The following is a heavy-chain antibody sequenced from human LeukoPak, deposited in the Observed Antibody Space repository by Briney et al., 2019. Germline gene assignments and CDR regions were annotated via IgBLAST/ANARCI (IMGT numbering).Heavy chain of an antibody. CDR1: GFTFSSYW. J-gene: IGHJ6*03. D-gene: IGHD2-2*01. Sequence: PGGSLRLSCAASGFTFSSYWMSWVRQAPGKGLEWVANIKQDGSEKYYVDSVKGRFTISRDNAKNSLYLQMNSLRAEDTAVYYCARDYAVVVPAAINSCYYYYMDVWGKGTTVTVSS. CDR2: IKQDGSEK. CDR3: ARDYAVVVPAAINSCYYYYMDV. V-gene: IGHV3-7*01.